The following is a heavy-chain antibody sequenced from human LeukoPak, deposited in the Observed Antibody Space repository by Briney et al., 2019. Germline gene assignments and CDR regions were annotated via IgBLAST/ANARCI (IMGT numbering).Heavy chain of an antibody. D-gene: IGHD3-10*01. CDR3: ARGRVKRITMVRGVIHHFDY. J-gene: IGHJ4*02. CDR1: GFTFDDYC. CDR2: INWNGGST. V-gene: IGHV3-20*04. Sequence: GGSLRLSCAASGFTFDDYCMSWGRQSPGKGLEWGSGINWNGGSTGYADSVKGRFTISRDNAKNSLYLQMNSLRDEDTAVYYCARGRVKRITMVRGVIHHFDYWGKGTLVTVSS.